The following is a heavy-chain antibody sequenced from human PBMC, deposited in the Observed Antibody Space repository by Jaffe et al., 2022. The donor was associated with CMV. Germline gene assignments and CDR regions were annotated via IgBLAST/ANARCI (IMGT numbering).Heavy chain of an antibody. Sequence: EVQLVETGGGLIQPGGSLRLSCAASGFTVSSNYMSWVRQAPGKGLEWVSVIYSGGSTYYADSVKGRFTISRDNSKNTLYLQMNSLRAEDTAVYYCARGGGYSYKNWFDPWGQGTLVTVSS. V-gene: IGHV3-53*02. CDR1: GFTVSSNY. CDR2: IYSGGST. CDR3: ARGGGYSYKNWFDP. D-gene: IGHD5-18*01. J-gene: IGHJ5*02.